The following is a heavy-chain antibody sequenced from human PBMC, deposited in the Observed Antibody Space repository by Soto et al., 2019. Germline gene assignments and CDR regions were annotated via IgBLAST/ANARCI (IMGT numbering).Heavy chain of an antibody. CDR2: IYHSGST. V-gene: IGHV4-30-2*01. CDR1: GGSISSGGYS. J-gene: IGHJ4*02. Sequence: QLQLQESGSGLVKPSQTLSLTCAVSGGSISSGGYSWSWIRQPPGKGLEWIGYIYHSGSTYYNPSLKSRVSVSVDRSKNQFSLKLSSVTAADTAVYYCARAGGLGAVAADYWGQGTLVTVSS. D-gene: IGHD6-19*01. CDR3: ARAGGLGAVAADY.